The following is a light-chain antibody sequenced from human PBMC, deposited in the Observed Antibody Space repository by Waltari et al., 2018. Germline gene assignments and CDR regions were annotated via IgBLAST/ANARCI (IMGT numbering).Light chain of an antibody. CDR1: DLTDKY. CDR2: RNT. Sequence: SPGLTQPPSVSVSPGQTAIITCSGDDLTDKYIYWFQQKSGQAPVVVIRRNTGRPSGIPERFSASDSGTTGTLVISGVQAEDEAEYYCQSADDSGDHVLFGGGTKLTVL. J-gene: IGLJ2*01. CDR3: QSADDSGDHVL. V-gene: IGLV3-25*03.